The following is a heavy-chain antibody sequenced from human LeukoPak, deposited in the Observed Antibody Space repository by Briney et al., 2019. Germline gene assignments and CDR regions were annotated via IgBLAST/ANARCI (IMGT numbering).Heavy chain of an antibody. CDR3: ARDYDFWSGYGNNAFDI. CDR1: GYTFTSYG. CDR2: ISAYNGNT. D-gene: IGHD3-3*01. V-gene: IGHV1-18*01. J-gene: IGHJ3*02. Sequence: ASVKVSCKASGYTFTSYGISWVRQAPGQGLEWMGWISAYNGNTNYAQKLQGRVTTTTDTSTSTAYMELRSLRSDDTAVYYCARDYDFWSGYGNNAFDIWGQGTMVTVSS.